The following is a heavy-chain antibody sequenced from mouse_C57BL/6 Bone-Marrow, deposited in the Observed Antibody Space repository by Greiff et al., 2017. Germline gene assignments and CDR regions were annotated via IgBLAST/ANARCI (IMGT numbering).Heavy chain of an antibody. D-gene: IGHD2-5*01. V-gene: IGHV1-55*01. Sequence: QVQLQQPGAELVKPGASVKMSCKASGYTFTSYWITWVKQRPGQGLEWIGDIYPGSGSTNYNEKFKSKATLTVDPSSSTAYMQLSSLTSEDAAVYYCARGAYYSNYGFAYWGQGTLVTVSA. CDR2: IYPGSGST. CDR1: GYTFTSYW. J-gene: IGHJ3*01. CDR3: ARGAYYSNYGFAY.